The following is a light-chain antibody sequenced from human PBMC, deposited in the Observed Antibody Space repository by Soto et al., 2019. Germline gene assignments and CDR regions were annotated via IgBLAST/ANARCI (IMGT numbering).Light chain of an antibody. J-gene: IGKJ1*01. CDR2: KAS. CDR3: QQYNDNWT. Sequence: DIQMTQSPSTLSASVGDRVTFTCRASQSISSWLAWYQQKPGKAPKLLIYKASTLQSGVPSRFSGSGSGTEFTLAISSLQPDDSATYYCQQYNDNWTFGQGTKV. CDR1: QSISSW. V-gene: IGKV1-5*03.